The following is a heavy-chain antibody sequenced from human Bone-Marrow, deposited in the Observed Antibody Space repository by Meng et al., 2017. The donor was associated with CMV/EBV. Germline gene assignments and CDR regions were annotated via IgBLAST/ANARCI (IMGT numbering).Heavy chain of an antibody. V-gene: IGHV3-20*04. D-gene: IGHD1-20*01. CDR1: GFTFDDYG. J-gene: IGHJ4*02. CDR3: ARKGNWLDY. Sequence: GESLKISCAASGFTFDDYGMSCVRQAPGKGLEWVSGINWNGGSTGYADSVKGRFTISRDNAKNSLFLQMNNLRAEDTAVYYCARKGNWLDYWGQGTRVTVYS. CDR2: INWNGGST.